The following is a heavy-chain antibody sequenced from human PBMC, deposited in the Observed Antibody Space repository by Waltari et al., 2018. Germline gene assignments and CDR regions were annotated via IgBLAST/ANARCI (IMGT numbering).Heavy chain of an antibody. CDR3: ARERDTVSPPYGMDV. V-gene: IGHV3-33*01. Sequence: QVQLVESGGGVVQPGRSLRLSCAASGFTFTNYGMHWVRQAPGKGLEWVAVRWHDGSNKNYADSVKGRFTISRDNSKNTLYLQMHGLRVEDTAVYYCARERDTVSPPYGMDVWGQGTTVTVSS. J-gene: IGHJ6*02. CDR2: RWHDGSNK. D-gene: IGHD4-17*01. CDR1: GFTFTNYG.